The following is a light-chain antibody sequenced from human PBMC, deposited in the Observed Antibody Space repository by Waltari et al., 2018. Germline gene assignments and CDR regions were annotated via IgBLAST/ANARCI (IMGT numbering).Light chain of an antibody. J-gene: IGKJ1*01. CDR2: AAS. Sequence: EVVLTQSPGTLSLSPGEGATLSCRASQSVSRSLAWYQQKPGQAPRLLIYAASSRATGIPDRFSGSGSGTDFSLTISRLEPEDFAVYYCQKYGSLPATFGQGTKVEIK. CDR3: QKYGSLPAT. CDR1: QSVSRS. V-gene: IGKV3-20*01.